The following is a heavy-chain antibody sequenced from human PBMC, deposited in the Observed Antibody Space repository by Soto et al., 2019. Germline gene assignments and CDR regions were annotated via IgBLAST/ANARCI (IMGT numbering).Heavy chain of an antibody. CDR3: ARDGGAIYDFWSGYYTQTEYYYYGMDV. CDR2: INPNSGGT. Sequence: QGLEWMGWINPNSGGTNYAQKFQGWVTMTRDTSISTAYMELSRLRSDDTAVYYCARDGGAIYDFWSGYYTQTEYYYYGMDVWGQGSTVTVSS. V-gene: IGHV1-2*04. D-gene: IGHD3-3*01. J-gene: IGHJ6*02.